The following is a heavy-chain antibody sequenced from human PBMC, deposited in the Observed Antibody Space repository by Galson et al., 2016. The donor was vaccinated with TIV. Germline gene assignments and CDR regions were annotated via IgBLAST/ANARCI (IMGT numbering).Heavy chain of an antibody. CDR1: GGSFSDYY. J-gene: IGHJ4*02. Sequence: LSLTCGVYGGSFSDYYWVWIRQPPGKGLEWIGEINHRGSTNYNPSLKSRVNISVDTSKHQFSLKLSSVTATDTAVYYCARETASYDFWSDKYRPFDHWGQGTLVTVSS. CDR2: INHRGST. V-gene: IGHV4-34*01. D-gene: IGHD3-3*01. CDR3: ARETASYDFWSDKYRPFDH.